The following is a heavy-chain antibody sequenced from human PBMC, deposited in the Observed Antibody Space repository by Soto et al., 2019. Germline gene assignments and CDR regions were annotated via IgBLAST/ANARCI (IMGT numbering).Heavy chain of an antibody. CDR3: ARDETIAAASYGMDV. CDR2: IYHSGST. D-gene: IGHD6-13*01. V-gene: IGHV4-4*02. Sequence: SETLSLTCAVSGGSISSSNWWSWVRQPPGKGLEWIGEIYHSGSTNYNPSLKSRVTISVDKSKNQFSLKLSSVTAADTAVYYCARDETIAAASYGMDVWGQGTTVTVSS. J-gene: IGHJ6*02. CDR1: GGSISSSNW.